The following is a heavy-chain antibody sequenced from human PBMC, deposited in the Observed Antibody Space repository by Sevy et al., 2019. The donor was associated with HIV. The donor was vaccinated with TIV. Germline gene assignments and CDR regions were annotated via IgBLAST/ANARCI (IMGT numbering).Heavy chain of an antibody. CDR3: ASGLGYCSGGSCYPVRRTYYYGMDV. CDR2: INHSGST. D-gene: IGHD2-15*01. Sequence: SETLSLTCAVYGGSFSGYYWSWIRQPPGKGLEWIGEINHSGSTNYNPSLKSRVTISVDTSKNQFSLKLSSVTAADTAVYYCASGLGYCSGGSCYPVRRTYYYGMDVWGQGTTVTVSS. V-gene: IGHV4-34*01. CDR1: GGSFSGYY. J-gene: IGHJ6*02.